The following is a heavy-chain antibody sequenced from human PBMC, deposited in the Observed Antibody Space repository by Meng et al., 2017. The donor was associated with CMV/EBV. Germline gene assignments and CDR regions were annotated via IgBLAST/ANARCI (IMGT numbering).Heavy chain of an antibody. CDR2: IRYDGSNK. Sequence: GESLKISRAASGFTFSSYGMHWVRPAPGKGLEWVAFIRYDGSNKYYADSVKGRFTISRDNSKNTLYLQMNSLRAEDTAVYYCAKDSSTSSAKGSYFDYWGQGTLVTVSS. CDR1: GFTFSSYG. CDR3: AKDSSTSSAKGSYFDY. J-gene: IGHJ4*02. V-gene: IGHV3-30*02. D-gene: IGHD2-2*01.